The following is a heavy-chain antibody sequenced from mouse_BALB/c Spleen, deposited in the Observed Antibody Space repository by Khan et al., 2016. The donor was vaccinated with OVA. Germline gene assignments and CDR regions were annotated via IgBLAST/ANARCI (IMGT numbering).Heavy chain of an antibody. D-gene: IGHD3-3*01. Sequence: EVKLEESGGGLVQPGGSMKLSCVGSGFTFSNYWMNWVRQSPEKGLEWIAEIKLKSDNYATHYAESVKGRFTISRDDSKNSVYLQMNNLRPEDTGSHYCTDLGQGYWGQGTLVTVSA. CDR3: TDLGQGY. CDR1: GFTFSNYW. J-gene: IGHJ3*01. CDR2: IKLKSDNYAT. V-gene: IGHV6-6*02.